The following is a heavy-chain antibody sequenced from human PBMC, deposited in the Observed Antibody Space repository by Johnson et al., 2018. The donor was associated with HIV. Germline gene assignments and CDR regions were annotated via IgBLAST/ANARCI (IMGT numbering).Heavy chain of an antibody. J-gene: IGHJ3*02. CDR2: ISYDGSNK. Sequence: QVQLVESGGGLVRPGGSLRLSCAASGFTFDDYGMSWVRQAPGKGLEWVAVISYDGSNKYYADSVKGRFTISRDNSKNTVFLQMNSLRGDDTAVYSCARPRIEVLPAGAFDIWGPGTMVTVSS. CDR1: GFTFDDYG. CDR3: ARPRIEVLPAGAFDI. V-gene: IGHV3-30*03. D-gene: IGHD2-2*01.